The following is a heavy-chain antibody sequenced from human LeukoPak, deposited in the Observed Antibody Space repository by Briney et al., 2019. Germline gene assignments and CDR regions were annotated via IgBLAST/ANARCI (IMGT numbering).Heavy chain of an antibody. J-gene: IGHJ5*02. CDR1: GGSISSSSYY. CDR3: ARLGFGELLNGVGTNWFDP. Sequence: SSETLSLTCTVSGGSISSSSYYWGWIRQPPGKGLEWIGSIYYSGSTYYNPSLKSRVTISVDTSKNQFSLKLSSVTAADTAVYYCARLGFGELLNGVGTNWFDPWGQGTLVTVSS. CDR2: IYYSGST. D-gene: IGHD3-10*01. V-gene: IGHV4-39*01.